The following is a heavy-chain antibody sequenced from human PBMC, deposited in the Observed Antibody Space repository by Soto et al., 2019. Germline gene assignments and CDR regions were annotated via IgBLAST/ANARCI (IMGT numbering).Heavy chain of an antibody. D-gene: IGHD5-12*01. J-gene: IGHJ6*02. CDR1: GFTFSSYA. CDR2: ISYDGSNK. Sequence: GGSLRLSCAASGFTFSSYAMHWVRQAPGKGLEWVAVISYDGSNKYYADSVKGRFTISRDNSKNTLYLQMNSLRAEDTAVYYCAREGDGYNYVPQYYYYYGMDVWGQGTTVTVSS. V-gene: IGHV3-30-3*01. CDR3: AREGDGYNYVPQYYYYYGMDV.